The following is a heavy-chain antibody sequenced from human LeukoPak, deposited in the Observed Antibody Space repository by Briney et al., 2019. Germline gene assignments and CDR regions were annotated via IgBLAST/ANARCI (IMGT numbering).Heavy chain of an antibody. CDR3: XXXXXXXXXSGYYGGY. V-gene: IGHV3-30*02. J-gene: IGHJ4*02. CDR2: IRYDGSNK. Sequence: XAXSXXTFSSYGMYWVRQAPGKGLEWVAFIRYDGSNKYYADSVKGRFTTSRDNSKNTLYLQMNSLRGEDTAVYYCXXXXXXXXXSGYYGGYWGQGTLVTVSS. CDR1: XXTFSSYG. D-gene: IGHD3-22*01.